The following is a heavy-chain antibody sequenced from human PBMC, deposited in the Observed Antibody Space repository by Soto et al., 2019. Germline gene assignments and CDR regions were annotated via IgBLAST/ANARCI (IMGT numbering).Heavy chain of an antibody. V-gene: IGHV3-23*01. CDR2: ISVSGGST. Sequence: GGSLRLSCAASGFTFSRYAMSWVRQAPGKGLEWVSAISVSGGSTYYADSVKGRVTISRDISKNTLYLQMNSLRAEDTAVYYCARDFYTSGWYDYWGQGTLVTVS. J-gene: IGHJ4*02. CDR1: GFTFSRYA. CDR3: ARDFYTSGWYDY. D-gene: IGHD6-19*01.